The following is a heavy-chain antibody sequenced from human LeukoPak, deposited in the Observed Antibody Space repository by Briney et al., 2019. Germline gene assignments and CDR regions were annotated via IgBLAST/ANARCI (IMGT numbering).Heavy chain of an antibody. CDR2: ISWNSGSI. D-gene: IGHD3-16*01. CDR1: GFTFDDYG. V-gene: IGHV3-9*01. Sequence: GRFLRLSCAASGFTFDDYGMHWVRQAPGKGLEWVSGISWNSGSIGYADSVEGRFTISRDNAKNSLYLQMNSLRAEDTALYYCAKAPRGNDDYFDYWGQGTLVTVSS. J-gene: IGHJ4*02. CDR3: AKAPRGNDDYFDY.